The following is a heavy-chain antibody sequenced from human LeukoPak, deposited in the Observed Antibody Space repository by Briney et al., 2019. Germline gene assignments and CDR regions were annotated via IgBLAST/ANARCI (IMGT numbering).Heavy chain of an antibody. D-gene: IGHD3-3*01. CDR3: VRQSRIFGVTRPGYMDV. CDR1: GGSINTNTFF. J-gene: IGHJ6*03. V-gene: IGHV4-39*01. Sequence: SESLSLTCGVSGGSINTNTFFWGWIRQPPGKGLEWIGNVFYSGNTLYNPSLKSRVTMSIDTSKSQFSLSLSSVTAADTAMYWCVRQSRIFGVTRPGYMDVWGKGIMVSVSS. CDR2: VFYSGNT.